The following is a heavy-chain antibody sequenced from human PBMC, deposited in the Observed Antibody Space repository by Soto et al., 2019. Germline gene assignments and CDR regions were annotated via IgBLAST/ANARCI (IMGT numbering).Heavy chain of an antibody. Sequence: SETLSLTCTVSGGSISSGGYYWSWIRQHPGKGLEWIGYIYYSGITYYNPSLKSRLTISVDTSKNHFTRKLSTVPAADTAVYYCARATNDILTGYYDYWGQGTLVTVSS. V-gene: IGHV4-31*03. D-gene: IGHD3-9*01. CDR1: GGSISSGGYY. CDR3: ARATNDILTGYYDY. CDR2: IYYSGIT. J-gene: IGHJ4*02.